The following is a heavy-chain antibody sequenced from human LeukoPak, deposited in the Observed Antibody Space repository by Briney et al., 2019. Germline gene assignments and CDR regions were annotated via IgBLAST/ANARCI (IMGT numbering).Heavy chain of an antibody. CDR2: ISGNGRST. J-gene: IGHJ4*02. D-gene: IGHD5-18*01. Sequence: RSGGSLRLSCAASGFTFSSYAMSWVRQAPGKGLEWVSSISGNGRSTFYADSVKGRFTISRDDSKNTLYSQMTSSRDNSKNTLYLQMNSLRAEDTAVYYCAKDSAGYSYGFDSWGQGTLVTVSS. V-gene: IGHV3-23*01. CDR1: GFTFSSYA. CDR3: QMNSLRAEDTAVYYCAKDSAGYSYGFDS.